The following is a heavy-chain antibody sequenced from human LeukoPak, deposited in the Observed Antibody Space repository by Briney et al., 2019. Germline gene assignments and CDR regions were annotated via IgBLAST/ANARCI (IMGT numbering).Heavy chain of an antibody. J-gene: IGHJ3*02. CDR3: APTTYYDFWSGYYTGNDAFDI. V-gene: IGHV3-23*01. CDR2: ISGSGGGT. CDR1: GFTFSSYA. D-gene: IGHD3-3*01. Sequence: GGSLRLSCAASGFTFSSYAMSWVRQAPGKGLEWVSAISGSGGGTYYADSVKGRFTISRDNSKNTLYLQMNSLRAEDTAVYYCAPTTYYDFWSGYYTGNDAFDIWGQGTMVTVSS.